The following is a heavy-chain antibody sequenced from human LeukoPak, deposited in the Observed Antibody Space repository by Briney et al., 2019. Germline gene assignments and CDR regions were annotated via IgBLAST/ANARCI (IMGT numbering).Heavy chain of an antibody. CDR3: AREAYYYDSSGYWDAFDM. D-gene: IGHD3-22*01. Sequence: SETLSLTCTVSGDSIGSHYWSWLRQAPGKGLEDVGYIYYTGSTNYSPSLKSRVTVSVDTSKNQFSLKMHSVTAADTAVYYCAREAYYYDSSGYWDAFDMWGQGTMVTVSS. J-gene: IGHJ3*02. CDR1: GDSIGSHY. CDR2: IYYTGST. V-gene: IGHV4-59*11.